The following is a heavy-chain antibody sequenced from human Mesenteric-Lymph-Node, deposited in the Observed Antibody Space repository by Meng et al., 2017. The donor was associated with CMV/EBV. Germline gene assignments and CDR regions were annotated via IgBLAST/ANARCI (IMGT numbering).Heavy chain of an antibody. Sequence: ASVKVSCKASGYTFTGSCMHWVRQAPGQGLEWMGWINPVSGDANYGLMFQGRVTMTGDTSITTAYMELSRLRSDDTAVYYCVIGYAEYQHVFYNYYGMDVWGQGTTVTVSS. J-gene: IGHJ6*02. CDR1: GYTFTGSC. CDR3: VIGYAEYQHVFYNYYGMDV. CDR2: INPVSGDA. D-gene: IGHD2-8*01. V-gene: IGHV1-2*02.